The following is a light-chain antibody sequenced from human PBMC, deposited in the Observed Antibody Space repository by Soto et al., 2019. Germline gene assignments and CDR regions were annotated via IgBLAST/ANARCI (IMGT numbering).Light chain of an antibody. CDR3: QQYGSAYPWT. Sequence: EIVLTQSPATLSLSHGERATLSCRASQSVSSSYLAWYQQKPGQAPRLLIYGASNRATGIPDRFSGSGSGTDFTLTIRRREPEDFAVYYCQQYGSAYPWTFGQGTKVDI. CDR2: GAS. V-gene: IGKV3-20*01. CDR1: QSVSSSY. J-gene: IGKJ1*01.